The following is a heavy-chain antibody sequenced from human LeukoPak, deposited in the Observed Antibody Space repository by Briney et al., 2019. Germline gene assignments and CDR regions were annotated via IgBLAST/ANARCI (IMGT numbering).Heavy chain of an antibody. CDR3: VKSASTWYLFDY. CDR1: GFTFSGYA. V-gene: IGHV3-64*03. CDR2: IISNGEST. J-gene: IGHJ4*02. Sequence: GGSLRLSCSASGFTFSGYAMHWVRQAPGKGVEYVSAIISNGESTYYSDSVKDRFTISRDNSKNTLYLQMSSLRPEDTAVYYCVKSASTWYLFDYWGQGTLVTVSS. D-gene: IGHD6-13*01.